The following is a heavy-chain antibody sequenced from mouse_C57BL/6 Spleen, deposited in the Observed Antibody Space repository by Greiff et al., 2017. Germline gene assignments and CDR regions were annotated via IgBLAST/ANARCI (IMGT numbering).Heavy chain of an antibody. J-gene: IGHJ2*01. D-gene: IGHD2-1*01. Sequence: QVQLQQSGPELVKPGASVKISCKASGYAFSSSWMNWVKQRPGKGLEWIGRIYPGDGDTNYNGKFKGKATLTADKSSSTAYMQLSSLTSEDSAVYVCARSSHYYGNYFDYWGQGTTLTVSS. CDR3: ARSSHYYGNYFDY. CDR1: GYAFSSSW. CDR2: IYPGDGDT. V-gene: IGHV1-82*01.